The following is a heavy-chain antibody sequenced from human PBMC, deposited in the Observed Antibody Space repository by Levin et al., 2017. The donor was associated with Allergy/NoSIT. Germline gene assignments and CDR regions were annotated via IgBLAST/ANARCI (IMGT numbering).Heavy chain of an antibody. CDR1: SGSISNYH. CDR2: ISNSGNT. V-gene: IGHV4-59*08. D-gene: IGHD3-10*01. J-gene: IGHJ4*02. CDR3: ARHVYIDGSPFDH. Sequence: SETLSLTCSVSSGSISNYHWSWIRQSPAEGLEWIGHISNSGNTNYNPSLTSRVTISLDTSKSQISLRLSTVTAADTAVYSCARHVYIDGSPFDHWGQGTLVAVSS.